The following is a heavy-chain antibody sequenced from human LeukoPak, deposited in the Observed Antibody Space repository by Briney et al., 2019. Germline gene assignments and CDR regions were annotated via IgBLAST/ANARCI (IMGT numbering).Heavy chain of an antibody. J-gene: IGHJ4*02. CDR1: GGSITSSSYY. CDR3: ARRRGVHIVVVIADYYFDY. CDR2: VYYTGGT. V-gene: IGHV4-39*07. D-gene: IGHD2-21*01. Sequence: KSSETLSLTCSVSGGSITSSSYYWGWIRQPPEKGLEWIGSVYYTGGTFYSPSLKSRVTMSADTSKNQFSLKLSSVTAADTAVYYCARRRGVHIVVVIADYYFDYWGQGTLVTVSS.